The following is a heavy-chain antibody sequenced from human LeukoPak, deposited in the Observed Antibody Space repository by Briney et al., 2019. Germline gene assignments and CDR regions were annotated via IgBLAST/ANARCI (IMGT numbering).Heavy chain of an antibody. Sequence: SETLSLTCTVSGGSISSYYRSWIRQPAGKGLEWIGRIYTSGSTNYNPSLKSRVTMSVDTSKNQFSLKLSSVTAADTAVYYCARDREDSSRWYYFDYWGQGTLVTVSS. CDR2: IYTSGST. J-gene: IGHJ4*02. CDR1: GGSISSYY. D-gene: IGHD6-13*01. V-gene: IGHV4-4*07. CDR3: ARDREDSSRWYYFDY.